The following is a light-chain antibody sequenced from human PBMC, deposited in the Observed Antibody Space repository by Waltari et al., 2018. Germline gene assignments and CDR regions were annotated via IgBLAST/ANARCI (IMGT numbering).Light chain of an antibody. V-gene: IGLV1-44*01. CDR3: AAWDDSLNGQV. Sequence: QSVLTQPPSASGTPGQRVTISCSGSSSNIGSNTVNWYQQLPGPAPKLLIYSNNQRPSGVPDRFSGSNSGTSASLAISGLQSEDEADYYCAAWDDSLNGQVFGTGTKVTVL. CDR1: SSNIGSNT. J-gene: IGLJ1*01. CDR2: SNN.